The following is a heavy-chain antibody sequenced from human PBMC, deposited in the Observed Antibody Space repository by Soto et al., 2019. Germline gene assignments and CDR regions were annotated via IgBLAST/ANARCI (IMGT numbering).Heavy chain of an antibody. V-gene: IGHV4-31*03. J-gene: IGHJ5*02. Sequence: QVQLQESGPGLVKPSQTLSLTCTVSGGSISSGGLYWSWIRQHPGKGLEWIGYIFYSGSTYYNPSLKRRVSISVDTSKNQFSLKLSSVTAADTAVYYCASEEGGGYDHRWFDPWGQGTLVTVSS. CDR1: GGSISSGGLY. D-gene: IGHD5-12*01. CDR2: IFYSGST. CDR3: ASEEGGGYDHRWFDP.